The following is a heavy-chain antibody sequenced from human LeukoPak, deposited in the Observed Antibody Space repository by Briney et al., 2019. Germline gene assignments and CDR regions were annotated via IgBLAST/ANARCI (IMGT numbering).Heavy chain of an antibody. CDR2: ISIYNCNT. D-gene: IGHD2-21*02. CDR1: GYTLSSYG. Sequence: ASVKVSCKASGYTLSSYGVNWVRQAPGQGLEWVVWISIYNCNTEYAQILQGRVTMTTDTSTSTVYMELTSLRSDDTAVYSCASNPTGDSWTFDYWGQGTLVPVSS. V-gene: IGHV1-18*04. J-gene: IGHJ4*02. CDR3: ASNPTGDSWTFDY.